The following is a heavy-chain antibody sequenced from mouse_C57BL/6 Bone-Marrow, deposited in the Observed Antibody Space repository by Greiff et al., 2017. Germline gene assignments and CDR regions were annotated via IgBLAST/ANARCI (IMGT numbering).Heavy chain of an antibody. CDR1: GYAFSSYW. Sequence: QVQLQQSGAELVKPGASVKISCKASGYAFSSYWMNWVKQRPGKGLEWIGQIYPGDGDTNYNGKFKGKATLTADKSSSTAYMQLSSLTSEDSAVYFCARSRLGHYPFAYWGQGTLVTVSA. J-gene: IGHJ3*01. D-gene: IGHD2-1*01. CDR2: IYPGDGDT. V-gene: IGHV1-80*01. CDR3: ARSRLGHYPFAY.